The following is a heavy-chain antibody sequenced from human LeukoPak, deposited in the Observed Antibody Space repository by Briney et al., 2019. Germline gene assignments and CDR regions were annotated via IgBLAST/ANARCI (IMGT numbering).Heavy chain of an antibody. J-gene: IGHJ4*02. V-gene: IGHV3-74*01. Sequence: PGESLRLSCAASGNYWMHWVRQAPGKGLVWVSHINSDGSWTSYADSAKGRFTISKDNAKNTVYLQMNSLRAEDTAVYYCVSFYETYWGRGTLVTVSS. CDR1: GNYW. D-gene: IGHD2/OR15-2a*01. CDR3: VSFYETY. CDR2: INSDGSWT.